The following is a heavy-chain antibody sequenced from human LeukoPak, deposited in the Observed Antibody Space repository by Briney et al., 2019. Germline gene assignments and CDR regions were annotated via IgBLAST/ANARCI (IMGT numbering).Heavy chain of an antibody. V-gene: IGHV1-2*02. CDR2: INPNSGGT. CDR3: ARVSVAGSIANWFDP. CDR1: GYTFTGYY. J-gene: IGHJ5*02. D-gene: IGHD6-19*01. Sequence: ASVKVSCKASGYTFTGYYMHWMRQAPGQGLEWMGWINPNSGGTNYAQKFQGRVTMTRDTSISTAYMELSRLRSDDTAVYYCARVSVAGSIANWFDPWGQGAPVTVSS.